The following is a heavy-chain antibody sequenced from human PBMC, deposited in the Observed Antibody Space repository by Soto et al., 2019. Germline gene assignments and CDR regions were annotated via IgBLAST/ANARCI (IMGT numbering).Heavy chain of an antibody. J-gene: IGHJ4*02. CDR2: IWYDGSNK. V-gene: IGHV3-33*01. Sequence: GGSLRPSCAASGFTFSSNGMHWVRQAPGKGLEWVAVIWYDGSNKYYADSVKGRFTISRDNSKNTLYLQMNSLRAEDTAVYYCARARNSGSHLIIVYWGQGTLVTVSS. CDR3: ARARNSGSHLIIVY. CDR1: GFTFSSNG. D-gene: IGHD1-26*01.